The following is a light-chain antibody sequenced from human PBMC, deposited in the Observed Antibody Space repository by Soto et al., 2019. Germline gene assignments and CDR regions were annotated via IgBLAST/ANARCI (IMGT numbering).Light chain of an antibody. V-gene: IGKV3-15*01. CDR2: GAS. Sequence: EIVMTQSPATLSVSPGERATLSCRASQSVSSNLAWYQQKPGQAPRLLIYGASTGATGIPARFSGSGSGTEFTLTISSLQSEDFAVYYWQQYNNWPLTFGGGTKVEIK. J-gene: IGKJ4*01. CDR1: QSVSSN. CDR3: QQYNNWPLT.